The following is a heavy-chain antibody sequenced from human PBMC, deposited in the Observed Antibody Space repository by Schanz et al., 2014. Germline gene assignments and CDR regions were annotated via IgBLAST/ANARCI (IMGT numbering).Heavy chain of an antibody. CDR1: RSTFSSYT. CDR2: FIPILDVG. V-gene: IGHV1-69*02. Sequence: QVQLVQSGAEVKKPGSSVKVSCKASRSTFSSYTISWVRQARGQGLEWVGRFIPILDVGNYAQQFQGRVTFTADRSTSTAYMELSSLRSEDTAVYYCAGTYCSSTSCYTGYYYMDVWGKGTTVTVSS. J-gene: IGHJ6*03. CDR3: AGTYCSSTSCYTGYYYMDV. D-gene: IGHD2-2*02.